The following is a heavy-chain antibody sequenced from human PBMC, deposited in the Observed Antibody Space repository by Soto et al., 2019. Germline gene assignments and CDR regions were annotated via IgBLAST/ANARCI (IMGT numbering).Heavy chain of an antibody. D-gene: IGHD3-10*01. CDR2: IWYDGSNK. J-gene: IGHJ6*02. Sequence: QVQLVESGGGVVQPGRSLSLSCAASGFTFSSYGIHWVRQAPGKGLEWVAVIWYDGSNKYYADSVKGRFTISRDNSKNTLYLQMNSLRAEDTAVYYCAREVPVRGIKYHGMDVWGQGTTVTVSS. V-gene: IGHV3-33*01. CDR1: GFTFSSYG. CDR3: AREVPVRGIKYHGMDV.